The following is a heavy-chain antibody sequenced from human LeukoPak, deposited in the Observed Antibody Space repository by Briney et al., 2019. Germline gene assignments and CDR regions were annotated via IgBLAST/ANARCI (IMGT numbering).Heavy chain of an antibody. V-gene: IGHV4-59*01. D-gene: IGHD6-19*01. CDR1: GGSISSYY. CDR3: ARVESGWHDAFDI. CDR2: IYYSGST. Sequence: SETLSLTCTVSGGSISSYYWSWIRQPPGKGLEWIGYIYYSGSTNYNPSLKSRVTISVDTSKNQFSLKLSSVTAADTAVYYCARVESGWHDAFDIWGQGTVVTVSS. J-gene: IGHJ3*02.